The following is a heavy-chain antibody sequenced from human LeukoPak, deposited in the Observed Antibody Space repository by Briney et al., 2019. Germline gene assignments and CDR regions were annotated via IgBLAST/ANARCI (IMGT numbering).Heavy chain of an antibody. D-gene: IGHD1-14*01. Sequence: GGSLRLSCAASGFTFTTYSMHWVRQAPGKGLEWVAIIWYDGSHKYYADSVKGRFTISRDNSENTLYLQMSSLRAEDTAVYYCAAGEPYVYWGQGTLVTVSS. CDR1: GFTFTTYS. J-gene: IGHJ4*02. V-gene: IGHV3-33*01. CDR3: AAGEPYVY. CDR2: IWYDGSHK.